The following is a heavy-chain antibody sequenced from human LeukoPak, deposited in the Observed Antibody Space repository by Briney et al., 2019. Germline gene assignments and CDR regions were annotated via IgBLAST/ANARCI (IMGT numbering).Heavy chain of an antibody. Sequence: GGSLRISCAASGFTFSSYAMHWVRQAPGKGLEWVSAISTSGSSTYYADSVKGRFTISRDDSKNTLFLQMNSLRADDTAVYYCAKGFTPDYWGQGTLVTVSS. D-gene: IGHD2-15*01. CDR2: ISTSGSST. CDR1: GFTFSSYA. CDR3: AKGFTPDY. V-gene: IGHV3-23*01. J-gene: IGHJ4*02.